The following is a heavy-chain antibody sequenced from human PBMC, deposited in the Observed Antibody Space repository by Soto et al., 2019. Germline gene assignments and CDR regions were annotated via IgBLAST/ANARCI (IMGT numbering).Heavy chain of an antibody. Sequence: EVQLVESGGGLVMPGGSLRLSCVASGFTFSTYIMNWVRQAPGKGLEWVSSISSSSTYIYYADSVKGRCTISRDNAKNSLYMQMNSLRAEDTALYYCATRSNDFWSGYDWGQGTLVTVSS. CDR3: ATRSNDFWSGYD. D-gene: IGHD3-3*01. J-gene: IGHJ4*02. CDR2: ISSSSTYI. CDR1: GFTFSTYI. V-gene: IGHV3-21*01.